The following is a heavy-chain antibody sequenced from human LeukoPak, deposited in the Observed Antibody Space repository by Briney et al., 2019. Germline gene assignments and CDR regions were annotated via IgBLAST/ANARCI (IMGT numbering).Heavy chain of an antibody. CDR2: ISSSSSYI. J-gene: IGHJ4*02. D-gene: IGHD3-10*01. Sequence: GGSLRLSCAASGFTFSTYSMNWVRQAPGKGLEWVSSISSSSSYIYYADSVKGRFTISRDNAKNSLYLQMNSLRAEDTAVYYCARDWFGELDYWGQGTLVTVSS. CDR1: GFTFSTYS. CDR3: ARDWFGELDY. V-gene: IGHV3-21*01.